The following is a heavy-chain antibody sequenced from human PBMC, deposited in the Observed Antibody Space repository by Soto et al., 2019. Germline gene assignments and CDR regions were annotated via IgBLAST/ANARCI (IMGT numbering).Heavy chain of an antibody. CDR3: AKVFDDYGDYRSF. J-gene: IGHJ4*02. CDR2: ISGSGGST. Sequence: ASELKSRNFAVRRILKEPGKGLEWVSAISGSGGSTYYADSVKGRFTISRDNSKNTLYLQMNSLRAEDTAVYYCAKVFDDYGDYRSFWGQGTLVTVSS. D-gene: IGHD4-17*01. CDR1: ELKSRNFA. V-gene: IGHV3-23*01.